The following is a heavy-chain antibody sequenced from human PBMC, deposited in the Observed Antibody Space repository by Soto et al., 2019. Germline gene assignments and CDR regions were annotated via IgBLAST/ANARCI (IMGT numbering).Heavy chain of an antibody. V-gene: IGHV4-34*01. CDR3: ARGLFNDYGDSEEAFDI. D-gene: IGHD4-17*01. CDR1: GGSFSGYY. CDR2: INHSGST. J-gene: IGHJ3*02. Sequence: SETLSLTCAVYGGSFSGYYWSWIRQPPGKGLEWIGEINHSGSTNYNPSLKSRVTISVDTSKNQFSLKLSSVTAADTAVYYCARGLFNDYGDSEEAFDIWGQGTMVTVSS.